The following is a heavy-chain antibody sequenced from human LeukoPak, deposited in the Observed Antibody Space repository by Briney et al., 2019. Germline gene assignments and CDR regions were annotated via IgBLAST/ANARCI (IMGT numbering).Heavy chain of an antibody. CDR3: ARDTVVVPAEPPTPDY. V-gene: IGHV1-46*01. CDR1: GYTFTSYY. Sequence: ASVKVSCKASGYTFTSYYMHWVRQAPGQGLEWMGIINPSGGSTSYAQKLQGRVTMTTDTSTSTAYMELRSLRSDDTAVYYCARDTVVVPAEPPTPDYWGQGTLVTVSS. CDR2: INPSGGST. J-gene: IGHJ4*02. D-gene: IGHD2-2*01.